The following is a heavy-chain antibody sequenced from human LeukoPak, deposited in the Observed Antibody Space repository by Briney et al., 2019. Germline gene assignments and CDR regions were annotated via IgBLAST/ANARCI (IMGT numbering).Heavy chain of an antibody. J-gene: IGHJ4*02. CDR3: AKGVGEVGTPLFEY. CDR1: GFTFKSYG. Sequence: GGSLRLSCAASGFTFKSYGMSWVRQVPGKGLEWVSGIRGNGGGTWYTDTVQGRFTISRDNSKNTLDLQMNSLRAEDTAMYYCAKGVGEVGTPLFEYWGQGTLVTVSS. CDR2: IRGNGGGT. D-gene: IGHD6-13*01. V-gene: IGHV3-23*01.